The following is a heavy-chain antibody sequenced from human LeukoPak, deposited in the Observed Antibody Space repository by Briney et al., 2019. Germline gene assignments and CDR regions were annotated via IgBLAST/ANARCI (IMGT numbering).Heavy chain of an antibody. J-gene: IGHJ6*02. D-gene: IGHD2/OR15-2a*01. Sequence: GGSLRLSCVASGFSLGPYAMHWVRQPRGKGLEWVSHINADGGRTYYADAVKGRFTISRDNSKDSLYLEMTGLRAEDSAIYYCATWAFYHGLDVWGRETTVTVSS. CDR1: GFSLGPYA. CDR3: ATWAFYHGLDV. CDR2: INADGGRT. V-gene: IGHV3-43*02.